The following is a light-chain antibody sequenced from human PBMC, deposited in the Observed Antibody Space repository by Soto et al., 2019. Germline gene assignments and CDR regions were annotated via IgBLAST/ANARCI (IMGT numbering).Light chain of an antibody. CDR2: AAS. Sequence: DIQMTQSPSSLSASVGDRVTITCRASQSISSYLNWYQQKPGKAPKLLIYAASSLQSGVPSRFSGSGSGTEFTLTISSLQPEDFGTYYCQQTYDSLVSLGGGTKVDIK. V-gene: IGKV1-39*01. J-gene: IGKJ4*01. CDR1: QSISSY. CDR3: QQTYDSLVS.